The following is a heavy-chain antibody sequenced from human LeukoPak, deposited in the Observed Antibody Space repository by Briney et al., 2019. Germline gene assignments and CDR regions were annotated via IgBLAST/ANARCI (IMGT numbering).Heavy chain of an antibody. Sequence: SETLSLTCAVYGGSFSGYYWSWIRQPPGKGLEWIGEINHSGSTNYNPSLKSRVTISVDTSKNQFSPKLSSVTAADTAVYYCARIGSSWYPYYYYYMDVWGKGTTVTVSS. J-gene: IGHJ6*03. V-gene: IGHV4-34*01. D-gene: IGHD6-13*01. CDR1: GGSFSGYY. CDR3: ARIGSSWYPYYYYYMDV. CDR2: INHSGST.